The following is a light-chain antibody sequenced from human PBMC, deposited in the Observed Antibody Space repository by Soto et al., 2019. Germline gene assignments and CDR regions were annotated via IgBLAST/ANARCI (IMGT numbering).Light chain of an antibody. V-gene: IGKV3-20*01. Sequence: EIVLTQSPGTLSLSPGERATLSCRASQSVTTSYLAWYQRKPGQAPRLLIYGASSRATGIPNRFSGSGSGTEFTLTISSLQPDDFATYYCQQYNSYRTFGQGTKVDIK. J-gene: IGKJ1*01. CDR1: QSVTTSY. CDR2: GAS. CDR3: QQYNSYRT.